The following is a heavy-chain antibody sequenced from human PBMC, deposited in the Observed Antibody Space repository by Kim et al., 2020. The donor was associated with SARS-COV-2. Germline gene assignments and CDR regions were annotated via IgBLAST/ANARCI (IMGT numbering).Heavy chain of an antibody. D-gene: IGHD3-22*01. Sequence: SETLSLTCAVYGGSFSGYYWSWIRQPPGKGLEWIGEINHSGSTNYNPSLKSRVTISVDTSKNQFSLKLSSVTAADTAVYYCARVRKWLLPKGKYYYYGMDVWGQGTTVTVSS. CDR3: ARVRKWLLPKGKYYYYGMDV. CDR2: INHSGST. CDR1: GGSFSGYY. V-gene: IGHV4-34*01. J-gene: IGHJ6*02.